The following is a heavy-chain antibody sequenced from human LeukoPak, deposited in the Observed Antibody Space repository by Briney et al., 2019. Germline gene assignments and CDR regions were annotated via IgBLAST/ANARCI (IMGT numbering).Heavy chain of an antibody. D-gene: IGHD3-10*01. CDR1: GGTFSSYA. CDR2: IIPIFGTA. V-gene: IGHV1-69*01. Sequence: SVKVSCKASGGTFSSYAIGWVRQAPGQGLEWMGGIIPIFGTANYAQKFQGRVTITADESTSTAYMELSSLRSEDTAVYYCARELDSLLWFGEFYYYGMDVWGQGTTVTVSS. CDR3: ARELDSLLWFGEFYYYGMDV. J-gene: IGHJ6*02.